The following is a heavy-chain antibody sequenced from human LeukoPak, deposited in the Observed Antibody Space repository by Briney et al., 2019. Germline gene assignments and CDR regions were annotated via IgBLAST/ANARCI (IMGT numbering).Heavy chain of an antibody. J-gene: IGHJ6*04. V-gene: IGHV3-48*04. Sequence: GASLRLSCAASGFTFDNAWMNWVRQAPGKGLEWVSYISSSGSTIYYADSVKGRFTISRDNAKNSLYLQMNSLRAEDTAVYYCAELGITMIGGVWGKGTTVTISS. CDR1: GFTFDNAW. CDR2: ISSSGSTI. D-gene: IGHD3-10*02. CDR3: AELGITMIGGV.